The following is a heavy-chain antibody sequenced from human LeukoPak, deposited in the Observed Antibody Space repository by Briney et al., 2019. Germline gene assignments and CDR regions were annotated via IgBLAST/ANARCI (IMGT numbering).Heavy chain of an antibody. Sequence: SVKVSCKASGYTFSSYAISWVRQAPGQGLEWMGRIIPILGIANYAQKFQGRVTITADKSTSTAYMELSSLRSEDTAVYYCARVRSSYHYYFDYWGQGTLVTVSS. V-gene: IGHV1-69*04. CDR2: IIPILGIA. CDR1: GYTFSSYA. D-gene: IGHD6-13*01. J-gene: IGHJ4*02. CDR3: ARVRSSYHYYFDY.